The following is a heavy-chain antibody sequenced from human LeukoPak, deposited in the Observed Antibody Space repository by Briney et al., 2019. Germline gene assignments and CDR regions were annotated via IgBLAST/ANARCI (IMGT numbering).Heavy chain of an antibody. CDR3: ARSPIPTYYDYVWGSYRDNWFDP. CDR2: INPNSGST. J-gene: IGHJ5*02. Sequence: ASVKVSCKASGYTFTGYYMHWVRQAPGQGLEWMGWINPNSGSTNYAQKFQGRVTMTRDTSISTAYMELSRLRSDDTAVYYCARSPIPTYYDYVWGSYRDNWFDPWGQGTLVTVSS. V-gene: IGHV1-2*02. CDR1: GYTFTGYY. D-gene: IGHD3-16*02.